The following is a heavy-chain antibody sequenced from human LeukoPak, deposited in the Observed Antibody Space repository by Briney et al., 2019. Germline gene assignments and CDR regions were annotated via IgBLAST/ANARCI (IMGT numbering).Heavy chain of an antibody. J-gene: IGHJ4*02. D-gene: IGHD3-10*01. CDR2: IYTSGST. Sequence: PSETLSLTCTGSGGSISSYYWSWLRQPAGKGLEWIGRIYTSGSTNYNPTLKSRVTMSVDTSKNQFSLKLSSVTAADTAVYYCARDAEYYYGSGSYPDYWGQGTLVTVSS. CDR1: GGSISSYY. V-gene: IGHV4-4*07. CDR3: ARDAEYYYGSGSYPDY.